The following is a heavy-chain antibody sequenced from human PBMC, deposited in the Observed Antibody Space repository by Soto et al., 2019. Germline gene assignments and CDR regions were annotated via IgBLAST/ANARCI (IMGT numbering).Heavy chain of an antibody. CDR2: IYYSGST. CDR1: GGSISSYY. D-gene: IGHD2-15*01. CDR3: AREYCSGGSCSQTNYFDY. Sequence: SETMSLTCTVSGGSISSYYWSWIRQTPGKGLEWIGYIYYSGSTNYNPSLKSRVTISVDTSKNQFSLKLSSVTAADTAVYYCAREYCSGGSCSQTNYFDYWGQGTLVTVSS. J-gene: IGHJ4*02. V-gene: IGHV4-59*01.